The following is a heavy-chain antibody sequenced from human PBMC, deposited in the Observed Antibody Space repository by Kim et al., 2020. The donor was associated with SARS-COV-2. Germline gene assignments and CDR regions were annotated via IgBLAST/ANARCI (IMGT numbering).Heavy chain of an antibody. Sequence: GGSLRLSCAASGFTFSSYAMSWVRQAPGKGLEWVSAISGSGGSTYYADSVKGRFTISRDNSKNTLYLQMNSLRAEDTAVYYCAKDFETYYDILTGYQPLYYFDYWGQGTLVTVSS. CDR1: GFTFSSYA. J-gene: IGHJ4*02. CDR3: AKDFETYYDILTGYQPLYYFDY. V-gene: IGHV3-23*01. D-gene: IGHD3-9*01. CDR2: ISGSGGST.